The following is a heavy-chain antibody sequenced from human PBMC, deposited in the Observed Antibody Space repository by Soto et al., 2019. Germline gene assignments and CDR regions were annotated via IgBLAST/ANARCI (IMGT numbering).Heavy chain of an antibody. CDR3: ARDRYGTGSPQGAAVGDV. Sequence: QVQLVESGGDVVQPGRSLRLSCAASGFTFRGFGMHWVRQAPGKGLEWVAFIGADGSNAYYGDSVKGRFTISRDNSKNTMYLQMDSLRVDDTAVFYCARDRYGTGSPQGAAVGDVWGLGTTVTVSS. CDR1: GFTFRGFG. CDR2: IGADGSNA. D-gene: IGHD3-10*01. J-gene: IGHJ6*01. V-gene: IGHV3-33*01.